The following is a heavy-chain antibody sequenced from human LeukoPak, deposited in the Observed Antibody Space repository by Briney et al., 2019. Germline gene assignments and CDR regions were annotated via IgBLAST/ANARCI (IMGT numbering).Heavy chain of an antibody. Sequence: ALVKVSCKASGYTFTNYHMNWVRQAPGQGLEWMGIINPSGGSTTNAQKFQGRVIMTRDMSTSTVYMELSSLRSEDTAVYFCARYGHSPFFDYWGQGTLVIVSS. D-gene: IGHD4-17*01. CDR3: ARYGHSPFFDY. J-gene: IGHJ4*02. CDR1: GYTFTNYH. V-gene: IGHV1-46*01. CDR2: INPSGGST.